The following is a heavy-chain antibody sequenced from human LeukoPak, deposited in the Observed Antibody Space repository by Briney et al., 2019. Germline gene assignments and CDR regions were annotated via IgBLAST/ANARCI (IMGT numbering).Heavy chain of an antibody. CDR1: GFTFSSYA. J-gene: IGHJ4*02. V-gene: IGHV3-23*01. Sequence: GGSLRLSCAASGFTFSSYAMSWVRQAPGEGLEWVSSVRGSGTNAIYADSVKGRFTISRDNSENSLYLQMNSLGAEDTAVYYCAKDFNWVFDYWGQGTLVTVSS. CDR2: VRGSGTNA. D-gene: IGHD7-27*01. CDR3: AKDFNWVFDY.